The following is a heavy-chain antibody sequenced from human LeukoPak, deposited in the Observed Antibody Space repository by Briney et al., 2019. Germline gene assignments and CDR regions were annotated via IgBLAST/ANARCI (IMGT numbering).Heavy chain of an antibody. CDR2: ITKSGASI. D-gene: IGHD2-15*01. V-gene: IGHV3-48*03. Sequence: QPGGSLRLSCAASGFTFSNYEMHWVRQAPGKGLEWVSYITKSGASIYYAASVRGRFTISSDTAENSLYLQMNSLRAEDTAVYFFARGRILAAKSSFDLWGKEPLFTASS. CDR3: ARGRILAAKSSFDL. J-gene: IGHJ4*02. CDR1: GFTFSNYE.